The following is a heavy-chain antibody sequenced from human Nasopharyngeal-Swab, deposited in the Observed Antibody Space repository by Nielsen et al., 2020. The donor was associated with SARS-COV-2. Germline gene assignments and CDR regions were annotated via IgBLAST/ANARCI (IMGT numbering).Heavy chain of an antibody. CDR1: GFSFGTYD. CDR2: IGTAVDT. J-gene: IGHJ6*02. D-gene: IGHD3-10*01. Sequence: GESLKISCAASGFSFGTYDMHWVRQVQGKGLDCVSTIGTAVDTYYPGSVKGRFTASRENGKSSMYLQLNSLRVGDTAVYHCVRGTLVRGVLGRVQNYHYYYDMDVWGQGTTVTVSS. CDR3: VRGTLVRGVLGRVQNYHYYYDMDV. V-gene: IGHV3-13*01.